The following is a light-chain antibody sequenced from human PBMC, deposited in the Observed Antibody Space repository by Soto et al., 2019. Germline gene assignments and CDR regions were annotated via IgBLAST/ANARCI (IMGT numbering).Light chain of an antibody. CDR3: QQYGSSPRKT. J-gene: IGKJ1*01. CDR1: QSFSSSY. Sequence: EIVLTQSPGTLSLSPGERATLSCRAIQSFSSSYLAWYQQKPGQAPRLLIYGASSRATGIPDRFSGSGSGTDFTLTISRLEPEFFAVYYCQQYGSSPRKTFGQGTKVDIK. CDR2: GAS. V-gene: IGKV3-20*01.